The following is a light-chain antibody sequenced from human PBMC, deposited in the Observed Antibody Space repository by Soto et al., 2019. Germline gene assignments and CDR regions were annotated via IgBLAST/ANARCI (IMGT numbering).Light chain of an antibody. Sequence: DIQLTQSPSTLSASVGDSVTMTCRASQNISTSLAWYQHKPGKAPTLLMFDVSNLESGVPSRFSGSGSGTEFTLTISSLHSDDFATYYCQQYDYSRTFGQGTKWIS. CDR3: QQYDYSRT. V-gene: IGKV1-5*01. CDR2: DVS. J-gene: IGKJ1*01. CDR1: QNISTS.